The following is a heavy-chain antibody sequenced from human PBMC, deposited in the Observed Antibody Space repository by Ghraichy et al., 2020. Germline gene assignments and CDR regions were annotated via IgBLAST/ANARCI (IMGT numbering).Heavy chain of an antibody. V-gene: IGHV3-48*02. Sequence: GGSLRLSCVGSGFTFSGDSMNWVRQSPGKGLEWVSYITSSGRNIFYADSVKGRFTISRDNAQNSLYLQMNSLRDEDTAVYYCARGSRVVRFDYYDGMDVWVHGTTVTVSS. CDR1: GFTFSGDS. D-gene: IGHD4-23*01. J-gene: IGHJ6*02. CDR3: ARGSRVVRFDYYDGMDV. CDR2: ITSSGRNI.